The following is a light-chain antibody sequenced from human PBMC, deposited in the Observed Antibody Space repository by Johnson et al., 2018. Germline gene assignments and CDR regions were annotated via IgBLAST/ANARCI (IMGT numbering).Light chain of an antibody. J-gene: IGLJ1*01. CDR2: ENN. CDR3: ETWDSSLSAGNV. V-gene: IGLV1-51*02. CDR1: SSNIGNNY. Sequence: QSVLTQPPSVSAAPGQKVTISCSGSSSNIGNNYVSWYQQLPGTAPKLLIYENNKRTSGIPDRFSGSKSGTSATLGITGLQTGDEADYYCETWDSSLSAGNVFGTGTKVTVL.